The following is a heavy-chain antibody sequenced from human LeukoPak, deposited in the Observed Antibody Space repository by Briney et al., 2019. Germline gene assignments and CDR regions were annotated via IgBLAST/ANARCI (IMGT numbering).Heavy chain of an antibody. J-gene: IGHJ5*02. D-gene: IGHD3-16*01. CDR3: ARRTLCCGERFDP. Sequence: SETLSLTCTVSGGSISSYHWSWIRQSPGKGMEWMGYIQYSGSTNRNPSLKSRVTISVDTSKNQFSLKLSSVTAADTAVYYCARRTLCCGERFDPWGQGTLVTVSS. V-gene: IGHV4-59*08. CDR2: IQYSGST. CDR1: GGSISSYH.